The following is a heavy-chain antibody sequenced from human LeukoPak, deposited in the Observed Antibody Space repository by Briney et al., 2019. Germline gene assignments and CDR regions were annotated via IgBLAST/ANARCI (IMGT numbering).Heavy chain of an antibody. CDR2: IYSGGST. CDR1: GFTFSSYE. D-gene: IGHD3-9*01. CDR3: ALSTGDWSWSYFDY. J-gene: IGHJ4*02. V-gene: IGHV3-66*01. Sequence: GGSLRLSCAASGFTFSSYEMNWVRQAPGKGLEWVSVIYSGGSTYYADSVKGRFTISRDNSKNTLYLQMNSLRAEDTAVYYCALSTGDWSWSYFDYWGQGTLVTVSS.